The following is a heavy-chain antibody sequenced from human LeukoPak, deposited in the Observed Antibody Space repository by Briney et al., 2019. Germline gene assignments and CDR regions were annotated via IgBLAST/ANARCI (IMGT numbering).Heavy chain of an antibody. J-gene: IGHJ4*02. CDR1: GASISSASDY. CDR2: IYYSGRA. V-gene: IGHV4-39*01. CDR3: VRQKHHCDGGSCFPPDY. Sequence: KPSETLSLTCTVSGASISSASDYWGWIRQPPGKGLEWIGTIYYSGRAYYNPSLKSRLTISVDTSKNQFSLKLNSVTATDTAIYYCVRQKHHCDGGSCFPPDYWGQGTLVTVSS. D-gene: IGHD2-15*01.